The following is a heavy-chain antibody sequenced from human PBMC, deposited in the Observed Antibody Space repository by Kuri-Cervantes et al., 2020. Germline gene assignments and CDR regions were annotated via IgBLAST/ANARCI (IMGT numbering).Heavy chain of an antibody. CDR2: IYYSGST. CDR3: ARVIPPYDILTGSPTGA. Sequence: ESLKISRTVSGGSISSSSYYWGWIRQPPGKGLEWIGSIYYSGSTYYNPSLKSRVTISVDTSKNQFSLKLSSVTAADTAVYYCARVIPPYDILTGSPTGAWGQGTLVT. D-gene: IGHD3-9*01. J-gene: IGHJ5*02. V-gene: IGHV4-39*01. CDR1: GGSISSSSYY.